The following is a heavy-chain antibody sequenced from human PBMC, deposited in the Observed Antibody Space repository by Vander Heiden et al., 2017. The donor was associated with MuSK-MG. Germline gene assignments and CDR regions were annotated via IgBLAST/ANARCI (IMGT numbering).Heavy chain of an antibody. CDR3: VTGWVTSDY. Sequence: EVQLVESGGGLVQPGGSLRLSCAASGITFESYWMTWVRQAPGKGLEWVANSNHGGSEKHYVDSVKGRFTISRDNSKDSLFLQMDTLRAEDTAVYYCVTGWVTSDYWGQGTLVTVSS. V-gene: IGHV3-7*01. D-gene: IGHD2-21*02. CDR1: GITFESYW. CDR2: SNHGGSEK. J-gene: IGHJ4*02.